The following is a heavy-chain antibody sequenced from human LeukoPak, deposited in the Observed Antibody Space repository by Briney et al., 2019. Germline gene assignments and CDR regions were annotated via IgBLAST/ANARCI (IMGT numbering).Heavy chain of an antibody. V-gene: IGHV3-64*01. Sequence: PGGSLRLSCAASGFTFSSYAMPWVRQAPGKGLEYVSAISSNGGSTYANSVKGRFTISRDNSKNTLYLQMGSLRAEDMAVYYCARVSCSSTSCPAAFDIWGQGTMVTVSS. CDR2: ISSNGGST. D-gene: IGHD2-2*01. CDR3: ARVSCSSTSCPAAFDI. CDR1: GFTFSSYA. J-gene: IGHJ3*02.